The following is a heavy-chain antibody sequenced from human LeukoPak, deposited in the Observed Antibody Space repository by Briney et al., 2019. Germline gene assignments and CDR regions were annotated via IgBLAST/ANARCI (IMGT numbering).Heavy chain of an antibody. V-gene: IGHV3-23*01. CDR3: AKGPILPVATYFFDN. CDR2: VSGSSDTT. J-gene: IGHJ4*02. CDR1: GFTFSSYA. D-gene: IGHD2-2*01. Sequence: GGSLRLSCAASGFTFSSYAMTWVRQAPGKGLVWVSAVSGSSDTTYYADFVKGRFTISRDNSKNTLYLQMSSLRAEDTAIYYCAKGPILPVATYFFDNWGQGTLVIVSS.